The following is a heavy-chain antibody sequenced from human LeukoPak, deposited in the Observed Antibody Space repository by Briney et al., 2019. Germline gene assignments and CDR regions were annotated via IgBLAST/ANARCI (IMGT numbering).Heavy chain of an antibody. J-gene: IGHJ4*02. V-gene: IGHV3-30*18. CDR1: GFTFSSYG. D-gene: IGHD6-13*01. CDR3: AKLLGMIAAAAD. CDR2: ISYDGSNK. Sequence: PGGSLRLSCAASGFTFSSYGMHWVRQAPGKGLEWVAVISYDGSNKYYADSVKGRFTISRDNSKNTLYLQMNSLRAEDTAVYYCAKLLGMIAAAADWGQGTLVTVSS.